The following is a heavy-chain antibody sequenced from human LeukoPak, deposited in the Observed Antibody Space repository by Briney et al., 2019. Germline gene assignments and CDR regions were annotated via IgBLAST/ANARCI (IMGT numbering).Heavy chain of an antibody. V-gene: IGHV3-20*04. D-gene: IGHD2-2*01. Sequence: GGSLRLSCAASGFTFDDYGMSWDRQAPGKGLEWVSGINWNGGSTGYADSVKGRFTISRDNAKNSLYLQMNSLRAEDTALYYCARDQADIVVVPAADYYYYYYMDVWGKGTTVTVSS. CDR1: GFTFDDYG. CDR2: INWNGGST. J-gene: IGHJ6*03. CDR3: ARDQADIVVVPAADYYYYYYMDV.